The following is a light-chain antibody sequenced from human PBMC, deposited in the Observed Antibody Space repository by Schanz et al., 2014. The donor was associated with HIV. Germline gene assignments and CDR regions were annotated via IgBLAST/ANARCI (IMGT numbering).Light chain of an antibody. CDR2: DVS. Sequence: QSALIQPASVSGSPGQSITISCTGTSSDIGAYNYVSWYQQHPGKAPKLMIYDVSNRPSGVSNRFSGSKSGNTASLTVSGLQPEDEADYYCSSFAGSNIPWVFGGGTKVTVL. V-gene: IGLV2-14*03. CDR1: SSDIGAYNY. CDR3: SSFAGSNIPWV. J-gene: IGLJ3*02.